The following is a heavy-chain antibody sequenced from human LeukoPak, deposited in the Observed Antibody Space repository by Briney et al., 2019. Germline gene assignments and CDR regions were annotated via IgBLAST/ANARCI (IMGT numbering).Heavy chain of an antibody. CDR3: ARDLEPATIVYYFAY. Sequence: PGGSLRLSCAASGFTFDKYWMSWVRQAPGKGLEWVANIEDDGSEKYYVDSVKGRFTISRDNARNSLYLQMNSLRAEDTATYYCARDLEPATIVYYFAYWGQGTPVTVSS. V-gene: IGHV3-7*01. J-gene: IGHJ4*02. CDR2: IEDDGSEK. CDR1: GFTFDKYW. D-gene: IGHD5-24*01.